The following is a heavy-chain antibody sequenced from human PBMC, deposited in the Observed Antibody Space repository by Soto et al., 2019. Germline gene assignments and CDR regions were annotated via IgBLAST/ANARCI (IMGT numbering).Heavy chain of an antibody. CDR3: ARSLEGTTVTNWFDP. CDR1: ADTFNSYS. V-gene: IGHV1-69*01. CDR2: ITPVFGTA. D-gene: IGHD4-17*01. Sequence: QVQLVQSGAEVKKPGSSVKVSCKASADTFNSYSLSWLRQAPGQRLEWMGGITPVFGTADYAQSFEDRLTITADDSTSIVYMELSSLRSDDTAVYYCARSLEGTTVTNWFDPWGQGALVTVSS. J-gene: IGHJ5*02.